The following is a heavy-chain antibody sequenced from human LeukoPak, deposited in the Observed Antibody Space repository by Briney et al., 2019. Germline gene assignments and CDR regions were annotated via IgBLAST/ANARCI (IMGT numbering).Heavy chain of an antibody. CDR2: IYSGGST. J-gene: IGHJ4*02. CDR1: GFTVSSNY. Sequence: GGSLRLSCAASGFTVSSNYMSWVRQAPGKGLEGVSVIYSGGSTYYADSVKGRFTISRDNSKNTLYLQMNSLRAEDTAIYYCARDGGPKGPPPDYWGQGTLVTVSS. CDR3: ARDGGPKGPPPDY. D-gene: IGHD3-3*01. V-gene: IGHV3-66*01.